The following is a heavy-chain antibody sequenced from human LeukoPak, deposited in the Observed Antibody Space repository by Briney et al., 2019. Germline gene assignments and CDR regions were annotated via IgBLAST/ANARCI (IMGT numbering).Heavy chain of an antibody. J-gene: IGHJ3*02. CDR1: GFTFSSYG. CDR2: ISYDGSNK. Sequence: GGSLRLSCAASGFTFSSYGMHWVRQAPGKGLEWVAVISYDGSNKYYADSVKGRFTISRDNSKNTLYLQMNSLRAEDTAVYYCARDLLGYCSSTSCYGGAFDIWGQGTMVTVSS. CDR3: ARDLLGYCSSTSCYGGAFDI. V-gene: IGHV3-30*03. D-gene: IGHD2-2*01.